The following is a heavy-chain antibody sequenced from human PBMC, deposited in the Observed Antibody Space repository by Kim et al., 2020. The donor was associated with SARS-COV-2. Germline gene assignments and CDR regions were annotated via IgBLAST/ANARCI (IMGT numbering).Heavy chain of an antibody. CDR3: ARRVPGLGYCSGGSCYSAGKLNNNWFDP. V-gene: IGHV4-31*03. D-gene: IGHD2-15*01. Sequence: SETLSLTCTVSGGSISSGGYYWSWIRQHPGKGLEWIGYIYYSGSTYYNPSLKSRVTISVDTSKNQFSLKLSSVTAADTAVYYCARRVPGLGYCSGGSCYSAGKLNNNWFDPWGQGTLVTVSS. CDR2: IYYSGST. J-gene: IGHJ5*02. CDR1: GGSISSGGYY.